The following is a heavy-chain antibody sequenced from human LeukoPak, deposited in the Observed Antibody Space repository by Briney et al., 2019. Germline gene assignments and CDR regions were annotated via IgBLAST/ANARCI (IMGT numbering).Heavy chain of an antibody. CDR2: ISTSGSTL. CDR3: AKDLWLLIDSYGMDV. J-gene: IGHJ6*02. Sequence: AGGSLRLSCAASGITFSSYSMNWVRQAPGKGLEWVSYISTSGSTLHYADSVKGRFTVSRDNANNSLYLQMNSLRAEDTAVYYCAKDLWLLIDSYGMDVWGQGTTVTVSS. CDR1: GITFSSYS. D-gene: IGHD3-9*01. V-gene: IGHV3-48*01.